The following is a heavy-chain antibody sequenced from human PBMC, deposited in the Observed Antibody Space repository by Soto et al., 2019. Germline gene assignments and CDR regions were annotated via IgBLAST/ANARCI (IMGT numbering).Heavy chain of an antibody. CDR2: INPSGGST. CDR3: ARGLIYDSSGYYFDY. V-gene: IGHV1-46*01. Sequence: QVQLVQSGAEVKKPGASVKVSCKASGYTFTSYYMHWVRQAPGQGLEWMGIINPSGGSTRYAQKFQGRATXTRXXSXRTVYMELSSLRSEDTAVYYCARGLIYDSSGYYFDYWGQGTLVTVSS. CDR1: GYTFTSYY. J-gene: IGHJ4*02. D-gene: IGHD3-22*01.